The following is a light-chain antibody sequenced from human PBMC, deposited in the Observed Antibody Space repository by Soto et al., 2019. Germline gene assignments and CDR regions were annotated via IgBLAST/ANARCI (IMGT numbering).Light chain of an antibody. CDR1: QIISTY. J-gene: IGKJ1*01. V-gene: IGKV1-39*01. Sequence: DIQMTQSPSSLSASVGDRVTITCRASQIISTYLNWYQQRAGLAPRLLIYAASSLQSGVPPRFSGSGSGTDFTLTISSLQPEDFATYFCQQTYSAPPTFGQGTKVEIK. CDR2: AAS. CDR3: QQTYSAPPT.